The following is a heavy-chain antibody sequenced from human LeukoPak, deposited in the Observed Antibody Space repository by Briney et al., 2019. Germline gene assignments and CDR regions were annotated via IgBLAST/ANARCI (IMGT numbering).Heavy chain of an antibody. CDR1: GGSFSGYY. V-gene: IGHV4-34*01. CDR2: INQSGST. CDR3: ARAGQWLVMSWFDP. J-gene: IGHJ5*02. D-gene: IGHD6-19*01. Sequence: SETLSLTCAVYGGSFSGYYWSWIRQPPGKGLEWIGEINQSGSTNYNPSLKSRVTISVDTSKNQFSLKLSSVTAADTAVYYCARAGQWLVMSWFDPWGQGTLVTVSS.